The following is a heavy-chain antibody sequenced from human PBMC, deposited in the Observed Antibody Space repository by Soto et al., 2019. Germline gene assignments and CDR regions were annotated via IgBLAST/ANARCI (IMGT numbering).Heavy chain of an antibody. Sequence: SETLSLTCTVSGASITNDNYYWRWIRQPPGKGLEWIGYVYYSGSTHYNPSLKSRLIISMDTSKNQFALPLSTVTAVDTAVYYCTAIRWFDNSGIPFWGQGALVTVSS. J-gene: IGHJ1*01. CDR2: VYYSGST. V-gene: IGHV4-30-4*01. D-gene: IGHD3-22*01. CDR3: TAIRWFDNSGIPF. CDR1: GASITNDNYY.